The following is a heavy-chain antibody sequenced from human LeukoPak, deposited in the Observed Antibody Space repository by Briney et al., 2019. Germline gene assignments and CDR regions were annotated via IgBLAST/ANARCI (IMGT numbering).Heavy chain of an antibody. CDR1: GFTFSNYA. CDR2: VSGSGGFT. D-gene: IGHD2-2*01. V-gene: IGHV3-23*01. J-gene: IGHJ4*02. Sequence: GASLRLSCAASGFTFSNYAMNWVRRAPGKGLEWVSTVSGSGGFTYYADSVKGRLTISRDNSKNTLYLQMNSLRAEDTAVYYCAKAPAFCSSTNCPRLYYFDYWGQGTLVTVSS. CDR3: AKAPAFCSSTNCPRLYYFDY.